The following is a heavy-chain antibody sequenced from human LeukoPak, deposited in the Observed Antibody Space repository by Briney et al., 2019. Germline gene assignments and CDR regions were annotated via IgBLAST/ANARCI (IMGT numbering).Heavy chain of an antibody. V-gene: IGHV3-30*07. CDR1: GFTFSSYV. J-gene: IGHJ3*01. Sequence: GGSLRLSCVASGFTFSSYVMHWVRQAPGKGLEWVAVISYDGSNKYYADSVKGRFTISRDNSKNTLYLQLNNLKAGDTAVYYCARALTRDALDLWGQGTMVTVSS. CDR3: ARALTRDALDL. CDR2: ISYDGSNK.